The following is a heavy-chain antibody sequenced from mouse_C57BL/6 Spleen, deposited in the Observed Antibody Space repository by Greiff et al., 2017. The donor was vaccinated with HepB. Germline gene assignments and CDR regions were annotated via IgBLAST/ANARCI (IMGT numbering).Heavy chain of an antibody. CDR3: AREITREGYFDV. Sequence: EVQLVESEGGLVQPGSSMKLSCTASGFTFSDYYMAWVRQVPEKGLEWVANINYDGSSTYYLDSLKSRFIISRDNAKNILYLQMSSLKSEDTATYYCAREITREGYFDVWGTGTTVTVSS. D-gene: IGHD1-1*01. CDR1: GFTFSDYY. V-gene: IGHV5-16*01. CDR2: INYDGSST. J-gene: IGHJ1*03.